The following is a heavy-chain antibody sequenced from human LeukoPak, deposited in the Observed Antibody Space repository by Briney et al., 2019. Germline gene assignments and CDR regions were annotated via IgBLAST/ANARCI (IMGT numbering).Heavy chain of an antibody. CDR3: ARHEEGSGWYVLQVFDY. V-gene: IGHV4-39*01. D-gene: IGHD6-19*01. Sequence: SETLSLTCTVSGGSISSSSYYWGWIRQPPGKGLEWIGSIYYSGSTYYNPSLKSRVTISIDTSKNQFSLKLSSVTAADTAVYYCARHEEGSGWYVLQVFDYWGQGTLVTVSS. CDR1: GGSISSSSYY. J-gene: IGHJ4*02. CDR2: IYYSGST.